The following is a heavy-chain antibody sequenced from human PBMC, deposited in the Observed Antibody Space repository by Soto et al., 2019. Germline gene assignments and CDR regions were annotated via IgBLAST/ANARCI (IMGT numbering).Heavy chain of an antibody. CDR1: GFTFSNAW. V-gene: IGHV3-15*07. Sequence: EVQLVESGGGLVQPGGSLRLSCAASGFTFSNAWINWVRQAPGKGLEWVGRIKSKTDGGTTDFAAPVKGRFAISRDDSKNNAYMQMNSLKIEDTAVYYCSTDSYSDMTVVRLDNWGHGTLVTVSS. J-gene: IGHJ4*01. CDR2: IKSKTDGGTT. CDR3: STDSYSDMTVVRLDN. D-gene: IGHD3-22*01.